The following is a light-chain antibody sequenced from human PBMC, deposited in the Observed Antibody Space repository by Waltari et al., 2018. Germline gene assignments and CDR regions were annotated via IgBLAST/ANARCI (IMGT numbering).Light chain of an antibody. CDR1: QSISSY. CDR3: QQSYSTLTWT. J-gene: IGKJ1*01. V-gene: IGKV1-39*01. CDR2: AAS. Sequence: DIQMTQSPSSLSASVGDRVTITCRPSQSISSYLNWYQQKPGKAPKLLIYAASSLQSGVPSRFSGSGSGTDFTLTISSLQPKDFATYYCQQSYSTLTWTFGQGTKVEIK.